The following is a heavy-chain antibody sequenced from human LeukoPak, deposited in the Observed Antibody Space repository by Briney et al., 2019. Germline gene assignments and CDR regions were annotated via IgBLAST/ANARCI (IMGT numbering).Heavy chain of an antibody. CDR1: GYTFTSYD. D-gene: IGHD2-2*02. CDR2: MNPNSGNT. V-gene: IGHV1-8*03. J-gene: IGHJ6*03. Sequence: ASVKVSCKASGYTFTSYDINWVRQATGQGLEWMGWMNPNSGNTGYAQKFQGRVTITRNTSISTAYMELSSLRSEDTAVYYCARVSCSSTSCYSYYYYYMDVWCKGTTVTVSS. CDR3: ARVSCSSTSCYSYYYYYMDV.